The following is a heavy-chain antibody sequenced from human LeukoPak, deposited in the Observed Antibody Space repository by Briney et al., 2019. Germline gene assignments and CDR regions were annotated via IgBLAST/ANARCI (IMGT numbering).Heavy chain of an antibody. D-gene: IGHD6-13*01. CDR2: IYYSGST. J-gene: IGHJ4*02. CDR3: ARYSSSWYHVDY. Sequence: SETLSLTCTVSGGSISSYYWGWIRQPPGKGLEWIGSIYYSGSTYYNPSLKSRVTISVDTSKNQFSLKLSSVTAADTAVYYCARYSSSWYHVDYWGQGTLVTVSS. V-gene: IGHV4-39*01. CDR1: GGSISSYY.